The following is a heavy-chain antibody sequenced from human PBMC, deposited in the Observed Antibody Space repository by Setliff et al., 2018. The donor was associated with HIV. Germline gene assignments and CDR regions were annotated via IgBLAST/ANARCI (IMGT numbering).Heavy chain of an antibody. J-gene: IGHJ6*03. CDR3: ARGQDLGATWTGYYYYYMDV. D-gene: IGHD1-26*01. Sequence: SETLSLTCTVSGGSISSRSYYWGWIRQPPGKGLEWIGSIFYSGSTYYNPSLKSRVTISLDTSKNQFSLKLSSVTAADTAVYYCARGQDLGATWTGYYYYYMDVWGKGTTVT. CDR1: GGSISSRSYY. CDR2: IFYSGST. V-gene: IGHV4-39*01.